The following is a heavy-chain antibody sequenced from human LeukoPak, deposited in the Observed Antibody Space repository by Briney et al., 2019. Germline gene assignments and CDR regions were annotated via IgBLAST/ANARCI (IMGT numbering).Heavy chain of an antibody. CDR2: ISSSSSYI. CDR3: ARELRFLEWREGGLGY. D-gene: IGHD3-3*01. J-gene: IGHJ4*02. Sequence: GGSLRLSCAASGFTFSSYSMNWVRQAPGKGLEWVSSISSSSSYIYYADSVKGRFTISRDDAKNSLYLQMNSLRAEDTAVYYCARELRFLEWREGGLGYWGQGTLVTVSS. CDR1: GFTFSSYS. V-gene: IGHV3-21*01.